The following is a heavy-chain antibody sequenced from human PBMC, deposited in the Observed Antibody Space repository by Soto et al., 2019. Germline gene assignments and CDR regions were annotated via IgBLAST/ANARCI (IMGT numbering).Heavy chain of an antibody. CDR2: IHPGDSDT. J-gene: IGHJ6*02. Sequence: AESLTISCEACGYSFTSYWIACVLQMPGKGLECMGIIHPGDSDTKYSPSFQGQVTISVDKSITTAYLQWSSLKASDTAMYYCARTPGPEVAASLEYYYFSGMDVWGQGTTVTVS. CDR3: ARTPGPEVAASLEYYYFSGMDV. V-gene: IGHV5-51*01. CDR1: GYSFTSYW. D-gene: IGHD2-15*01.